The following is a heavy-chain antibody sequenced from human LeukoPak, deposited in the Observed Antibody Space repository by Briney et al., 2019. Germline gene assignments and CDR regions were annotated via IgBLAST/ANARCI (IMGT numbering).Heavy chain of an antibody. V-gene: IGHV3-66*01. CDR1: GFTVSSNY. D-gene: IGHD3-10*02. Sequence: GGSLRLSCVGSGFTVSSNYMSWVRQAPGKGLEWVSVIYSGGSTYYADSVKGRFTISRDDSKNTLYLQMNSLRGEDTAVFYCARASMLGYYYGLDVWGQGTTVTVPS. CDR2: IYSGGST. J-gene: IGHJ6*02. CDR3: ARASMLGYYYGLDV.